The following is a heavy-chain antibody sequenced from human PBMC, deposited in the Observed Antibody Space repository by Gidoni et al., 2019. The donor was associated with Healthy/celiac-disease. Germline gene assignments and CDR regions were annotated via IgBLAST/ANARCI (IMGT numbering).Heavy chain of an antibody. Sequence: QVQLVESGGGVVQPGRSLRPSCAASGFTFSSYGMHWVRQAPGKGLEWVAVISYDGSNKYYADSVKGRFTISRDNSKNTLYLQMNSLRAEDTAVYYCAKDMGFLDPWGQGTLVTVSS. V-gene: IGHV3-30*18. CDR3: AKDMGFLDP. J-gene: IGHJ5*02. CDR1: GFTFSSYG. CDR2: ISYDGSNK. D-gene: IGHD1-26*01.